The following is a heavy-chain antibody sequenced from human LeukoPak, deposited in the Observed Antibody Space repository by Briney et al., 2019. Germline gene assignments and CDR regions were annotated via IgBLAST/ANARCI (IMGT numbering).Heavy chain of an antibody. CDR3: ARASYDSSGSYFDY. CDR2: IYYSGST. V-gene: IGHV4-30-4*01. D-gene: IGHD3-22*01. CDR1: GGSISSGDYY. Sequence: SETLSLTCTVSGGSISSGDYYWSWIRQPPGKGLKWIGYIYYSGSTYYNPSLKSRVTISVDTSKNQFSLKLSSVTAADTAVYYCARASYDSSGSYFDYWGQGTLVTVSS. J-gene: IGHJ4*02.